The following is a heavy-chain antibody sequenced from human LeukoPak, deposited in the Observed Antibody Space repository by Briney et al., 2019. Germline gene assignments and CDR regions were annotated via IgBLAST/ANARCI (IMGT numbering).Heavy chain of an antibody. CDR1: GFTVSSNY. V-gene: IGHV3-23*01. D-gene: IGHD6-6*01. Sequence: GGSLRLSCAASGFTVSSNYMSWVRQAPGKGLEWVSAISGSGDSTYYADSVKGRFTISRDNSKNTLYLQMNNLRAEDTAVYYCAKLVYSTSSGQVPLDYWGQGSLVTVSS. CDR2: ISGSGDST. J-gene: IGHJ4*02. CDR3: AKLVYSTSSGQVPLDY.